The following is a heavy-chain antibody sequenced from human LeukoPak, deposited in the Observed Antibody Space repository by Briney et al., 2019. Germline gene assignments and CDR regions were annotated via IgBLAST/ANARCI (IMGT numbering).Heavy chain of an antibody. Sequence: GGSLRLSCAASGFTFSSYAMSWVRQAPGKGLEWVSAISGSGGSTYYADSVKGRFTISRDNSKNTLYLQMNSLKTEDTAVYYCTRLGGIAVAGTRGDFDYWGQGTLVTVSS. CDR2: ISGSGGST. CDR1: GFTFSSYA. D-gene: IGHD6-19*01. J-gene: IGHJ4*02. CDR3: TRLGGIAVAGTRGDFDY. V-gene: IGHV3-23*01.